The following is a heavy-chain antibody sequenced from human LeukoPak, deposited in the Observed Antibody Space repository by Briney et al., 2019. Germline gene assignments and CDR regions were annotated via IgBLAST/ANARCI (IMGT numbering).Heavy chain of an antibody. D-gene: IGHD6-13*01. J-gene: IGHJ4*02. V-gene: IGHV3-7*01. CDR2: IKQDGSEK. CDR3: ASSSWGYYFDY. CDR1: GFTFSSYW. Sequence: GGSLRLSCAASGFTFSSYWMSWVRQAPGKGLEWVANIKQDGSEKYYVDSVKGRFTISRDNAKNSLYVQMNSLRAEDTAVYYCASSSWGYYFDYWGQGTLVTVSS.